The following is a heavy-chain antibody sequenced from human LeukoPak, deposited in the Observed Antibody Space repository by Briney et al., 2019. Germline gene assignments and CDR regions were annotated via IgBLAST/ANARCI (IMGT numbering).Heavy chain of an antibody. CDR1: GGSISSSNW. D-gene: IGHD6-6*01. J-gene: IGHJ4*02. V-gene: IGHV4-4*02. CDR3: ATSIAARPGPLDY. CDR2: IWHSGIT. Sequence: SETLSLTCAVSGGSISSSNWWSWVRQPPGKGLEWIGEIWHSGITNFNPSLKSRVTISVDTSKNQFSLKLSSVTAADTAVYYCATSIAARPGPLDYWGQGTLVTVSS.